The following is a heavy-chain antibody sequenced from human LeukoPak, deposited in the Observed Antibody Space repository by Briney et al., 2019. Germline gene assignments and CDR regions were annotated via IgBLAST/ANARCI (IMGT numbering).Heavy chain of an antibody. CDR2: IYHSGST. CDR3: ATLRGAAGTSYFDC. D-gene: IGHD6-13*01. V-gene: IGHV4-4*02. CDR1: GGSISSTDW. Sequence: SETLSLTCAVSGGSISSTDWWSWVRQPPGKGLEWIGEIYHSGSTNYNPSLKSQVIMSVDKSKNQFSLNLSSVTAADTAIYYCATLRGAAGTSYFDCWGQGALVTVSS. J-gene: IGHJ4*02.